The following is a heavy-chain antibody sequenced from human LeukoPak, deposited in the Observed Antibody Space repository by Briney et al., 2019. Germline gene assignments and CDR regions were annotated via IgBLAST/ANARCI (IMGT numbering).Heavy chain of an antibody. CDR3: ARDSYGGTNAFDI. D-gene: IGHD4-23*01. CDR2: IYYSGST. Sequence: SETLSLTCTVSGGSISSYYWSWIRQPPGEGLEWIGYIYYSGSTNYNPSLKSRVTISVDTSKNQFSLKLSSVTAADTAVYYCARDSYGGTNAFDIWGQGTMVTVSS. J-gene: IGHJ3*02. V-gene: IGHV4-59*01. CDR1: GGSISSYY.